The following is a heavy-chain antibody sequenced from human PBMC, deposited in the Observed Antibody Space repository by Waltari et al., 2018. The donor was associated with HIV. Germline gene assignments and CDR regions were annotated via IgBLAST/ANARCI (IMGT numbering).Heavy chain of an antibody. CDR1: GYTFTSYD. CDR3: ARARGNSGSYYYYYYYGMDV. J-gene: IGHJ6*02. CDR2: MNPNSGNT. D-gene: IGHD1-26*01. V-gene: IGHV1-8*01. Sequence: QVQLVQSGAEVKKPGASVKVSCKASGYTFTSYDINWVRQATGQGLEWMGWMNPNSGNTGYAQKFQGRVTMTRNTSISTAYMELSSLRSEDTAVYYCARARGNSGSYYYYYYYGMDVWGQGTTVTVSS.